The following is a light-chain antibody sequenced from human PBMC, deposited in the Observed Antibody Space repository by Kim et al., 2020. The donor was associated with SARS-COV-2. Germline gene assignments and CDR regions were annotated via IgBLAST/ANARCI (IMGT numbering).Light chain of an antibody. CDR2: QDS. CDR3: QAWDSNTVVV. CDR1: KLGDKY. J-gene: IGLJ2*01. Sequence: SYELTQPPSVSVSPGQTASITCSGDKLGDKYACWYQQKPGQSPVLVIYQDSKRPSGIPERFSGSNSGNTATLTISGTQAMDEADYYCQAWDSNTVVVFGG. V-gene: IGLV3-1*01.